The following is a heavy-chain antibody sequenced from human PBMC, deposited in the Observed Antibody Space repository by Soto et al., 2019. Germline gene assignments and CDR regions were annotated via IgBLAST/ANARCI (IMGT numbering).Heavy chain of an antibody. CDR1: GYTFTGYY. D-gene: IGHD3-3*01. CDR2: INPNSGGT. Sequence: ASVKVSCKASGYTFTGYYMHWVRQAPGQGLEWMGWINPNSGGTNYAQKFQGWVTMTRDTSISTAYMELSRLRSDDTAVYYCASGYYDFWSGYYPYYYGMDVWGQGTTVTVSS. CDR3: ASGYYDFWSGYYPYYYGMDV. V-gene: IGHV1-2*04. J-gene: IGHJ6*02.